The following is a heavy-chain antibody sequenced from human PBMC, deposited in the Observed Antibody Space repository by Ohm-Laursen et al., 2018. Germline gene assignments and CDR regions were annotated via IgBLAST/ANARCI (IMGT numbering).Heavy chain of an antibody. D-gene: IGHD6-19*01. Sequence: GSLRLSCTASGFTFSSYSMNWVRQAPGKGMEWVSSISSSSSYIYYADSVKGRFTISRDNAKNSLYLQMNSLRAEDTAVYYCAREYSSGRYRGYFDYWGQGTLVTVSS. J-gene: IGHJ4*02. CDR3: AREYSSGRYRGYFDY. CDR2: ISSSSSYI. CDR1: GFTFSSYS. V-gene: IGHV3-21*01.